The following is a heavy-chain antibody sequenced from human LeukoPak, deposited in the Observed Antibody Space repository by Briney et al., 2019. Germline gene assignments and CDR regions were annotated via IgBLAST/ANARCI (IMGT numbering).Heavy chain of an antibody. CDR3: ARDGPGNPDIDIVVVPAAIMDYYYGMDV. J-gene: IGHJ6*02. CDR2: ISGSGGST. D-gene: IGHD2-2*01. CDR1: GFTFSSYA. V-gene: IGHV3-23*01. Sequence: PGGSLRPSCAASGFTFSSYAMSWVRQAPGKGLEWVSAISGSGGSTYYADSVKGRFTISRDNSKNTLYLQMNSLRAEDTAVYYCARDGPGNPDIDIVVVPAAIMDYYYGMDVWGQGTTVTVSS.